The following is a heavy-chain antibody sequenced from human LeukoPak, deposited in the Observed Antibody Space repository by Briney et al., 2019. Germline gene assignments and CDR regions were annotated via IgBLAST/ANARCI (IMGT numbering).Heavy chain of an antibody. J-gene: IGHJ3*02. V-gene: IGHV1-69*13. Sequence: ASVKVSCKASGGTFSSYAISWVRQAPGQGLEWMGGIIPIFGTANYAQKFQGRVTITADESTSTACMELSSLRSEDTAVYYCARESHQTTVIAKADAFDIWGQGTMVTVSS. CDR1: GGTFSSYA. CDR2: IIPIFGTA. D-gene: IGHD4-17*01. CDR3: ARESHQTTVIAKADAFDI.